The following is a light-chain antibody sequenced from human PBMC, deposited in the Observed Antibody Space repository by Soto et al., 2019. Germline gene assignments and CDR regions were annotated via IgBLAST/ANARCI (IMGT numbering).Light chain of an antibody. Sequence: QSVLTQPPSASGTPGQRVIISCSGSSSNIGTNTINWYQQLPGTAPKLLIYSNNQRPSGVPDRFSGSKSGTSASLAISGLQSEYEADYYCATWDDSLNGVFGGGTKLTVL. CDR1: SSNIGTNT. CDR2: SNN. V-gene: IGLV1-44*01. J-gene: IGLJ3*02. CDR3: ATWDDSLNGV.